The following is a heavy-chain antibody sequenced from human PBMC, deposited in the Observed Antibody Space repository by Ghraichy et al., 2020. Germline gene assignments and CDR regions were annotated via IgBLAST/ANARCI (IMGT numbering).Heavy chain of an antibody. CDR3: TTEGGDIVGASFYGMDV. CDR1: GFTFSNAW. CDR2: IKSKTDGGTT. V-gene: IGHV3-15*01. J-gene: IGHJ6*02. D-gene: IGHD1-26*01. Sequence: GGSLRLSCAASGFTFSNAWMSWVRQAPGKGLEWVGRIKSKTDGGTTDYAAPVKGRFTISRDDSKNTLYLQMNSLKTEDTAVYYCTTEGGDIVGASFYGMDVWGQGTTVTVSS.